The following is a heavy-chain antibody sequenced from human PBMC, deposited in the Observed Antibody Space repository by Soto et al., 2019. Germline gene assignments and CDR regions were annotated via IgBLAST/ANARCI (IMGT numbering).Heavy chain of an antibody. V-gene: IGHV3-21*01. CDR3: ASGGSGSYYNSSY. J-gene: IGHJ4*02. CDR1: GFTFSSYS. CDR2: ISSSSSYI. D-gene: IGHD3-10*01. Sequence: GGSLRLSCAASGFTFSSYSMNWVRQAPGKGLEWVSSISSSSSYIYYADSVKGRFTISRDNAKNTLYLQMGSLRAEDMAVYYCASGGSGSYYNSSYWGQGTLVTVSS.